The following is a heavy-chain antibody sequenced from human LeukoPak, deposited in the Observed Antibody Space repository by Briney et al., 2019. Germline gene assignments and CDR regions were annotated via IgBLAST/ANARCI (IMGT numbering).Heavy chain of an antibody. CDR2: INPNSGGT. J-gene: IGHJ6*02. CDR1: GYTFTGYY. D-gene: IGHD6-19*01. CDR3: ARDSSGSDYYYGMDV. V-gene: IGHV1-2*06. Sequence: ASEKVSCKASGYTFTGYYMHWVRQAPGQGLEWMGRINPNSGGTNYAQKFQGRVTMTRDTSISTAYMELSRLRSDDTAVYYCARDSSGSDYYYGMDVWGQGTTVTVSS.